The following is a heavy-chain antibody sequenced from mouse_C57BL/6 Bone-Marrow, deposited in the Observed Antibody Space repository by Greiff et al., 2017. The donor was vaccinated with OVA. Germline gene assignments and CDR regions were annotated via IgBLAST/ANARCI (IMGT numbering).Heavy chain of an antibody. Sequence: EVQLQQSGPELVKPGASVKISCKASGYTFTDYYMDWVKQRHGQSLEWIGDINPNDGGTIYNQKFKGKATLTVDTSSSTAYLELRSLTSEDAADYYGARGYDSNLYYFDYWGQGTTLTVSS. V-gene: IGHV1-18*01. J-gene: IGHJ2*01. CDR1: GYTFTDYY. CDR2: INPNDGGT. CDR3: ARGYDSNLYYFDY. D-gene: IGHD2-5*01.